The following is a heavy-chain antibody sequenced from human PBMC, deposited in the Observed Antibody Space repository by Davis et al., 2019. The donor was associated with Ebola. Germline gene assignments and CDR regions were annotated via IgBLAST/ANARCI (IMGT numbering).Heavy chain of an antibody. V-gene: IGHV4-59*01. CDR2: IYYSGST. CDR3: ARATSYYGSGSYYNVWGWFDP. J-gene: IGHJ5*02. Sequence: SETLSLTCTVSGGSISSYYWSWIRQPPGKGLEWIGYIYYSGSTNYNPSLKSRVTISVDTSKNQFSLKLSSVTAADTAVYYCARATSYYGSGSYYNVWGWFDPWGQGVLVTVSS. CDR1: GGSISSYY. D-gene: IGHD3-10*01.